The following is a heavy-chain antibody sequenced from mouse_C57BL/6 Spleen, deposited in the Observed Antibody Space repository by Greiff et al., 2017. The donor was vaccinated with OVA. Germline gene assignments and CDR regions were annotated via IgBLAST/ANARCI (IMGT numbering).Heavy chain of an antibody. CDR3: ARRDYGRAWCAY. Sequence: QVTLKESGPGILQSSRTLSLTCSFSGFSLSTSGMGVSWIRQPSGQGLEWLAHIYWDDDKRSTPSLKSRLTISNDTSRNQAFLKITSVDTADTATDYCARRDYGRAWCAYWGQGTLVTVSA. J-gene: IGHJ3*01. V-gene: IGHV8-12*01. CDR2: IYWDDDK. CDR1: GFSLSTSGMG. D-gene: IGHD1-1*01.